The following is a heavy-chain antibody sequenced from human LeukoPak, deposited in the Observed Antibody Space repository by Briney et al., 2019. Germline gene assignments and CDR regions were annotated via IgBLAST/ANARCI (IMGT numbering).Heavy chain of an antibody. V-gene: IGHV4-34*01. CDR2: INHSGST. J-gene: IGHJ4*02. CDR1: GFIFRDYW. Sequence: GSLRLSCAGSGFIFRDYWLTWIRQPPGKGLEWIGEINHSGSTNYNPSLKSRVTISVDTSKNQFSLKLSSVTAADTAVYYRARTGTRPGIAAAGFDYWGQGTLVTVSS. D-gene: IGHD6-13*01. CDR3: ARTGTRPGIAAAGFDY.